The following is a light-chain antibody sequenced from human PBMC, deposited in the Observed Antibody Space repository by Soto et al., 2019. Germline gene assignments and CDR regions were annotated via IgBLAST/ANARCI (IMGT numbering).Light chain of an antibody. CDR2: DAS. Sequence: EIVLTQSPGTLSLSPGEGATLSCRASQSVSSSSLAWYQQKRGQAPRLLIHDASSRATGIPDRFSGSGSGTDFTLTISRLEPEDFAVYYCQQYGGSPRTFGQGTKVGIK. J-gene: IGKJ1*01. V-gene: IGKV3-20*01. CDR3: QQYGGSPRT. CDR1: QSVSSSS.